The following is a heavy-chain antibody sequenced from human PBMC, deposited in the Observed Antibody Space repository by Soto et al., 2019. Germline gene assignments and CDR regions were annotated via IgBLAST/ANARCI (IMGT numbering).Heavy chain of an antibody. CDR2: ISAYNGNT. V-gene: IGHV1-18*01. CDR3: ARDTYYYDSSGLGNFDY. D-gene: IGHD3-22*01. J-gene: IGHJ4*02. CDR1: GYTFTSYG. Sequence: ASVKVSCKASGYTFTSYGISWVRQAPGQGLEWMGWISAYNGNTNYAQKLQGRVTVTTDTSTSTAYMELRSLRSDDTAVYYCARDTYYYDSSGLGNFDYWGQGTMVTVYS.